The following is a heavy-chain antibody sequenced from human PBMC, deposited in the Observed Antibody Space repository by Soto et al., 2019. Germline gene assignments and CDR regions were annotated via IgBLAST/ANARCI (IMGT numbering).Heavy chain of an antibody. CDR3: ARVRYYHDVSGYRWFDP. CDR1: GFTFSNYW. D-gene: IGHD3-22*01. V-gene: IGHV3-7*05. CDR2: IKQDGSVK. Sequence: EVQLVESGEGLVQPGGSLRLSCVASGFTFSNYWMTWVRQAPGKGLEWVANIKQDGSVKWYVDSVKGRFTVSRDNGENKLYLQMNSLRAEDTAVYYCARVRYYHDVSGYRWFDPWGQGTLVTVSS. J-gene: IGHJ5*02.